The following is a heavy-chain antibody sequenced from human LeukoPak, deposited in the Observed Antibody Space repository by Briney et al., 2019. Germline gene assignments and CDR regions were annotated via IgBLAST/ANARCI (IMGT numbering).Heavy chain of an antibody. CDR1: GGSISGYY. J-gene: IGHJ4*02. D-gene: IGHD1-1*01. Sequence: SETLSLTCTVSGGSISGYYWSWLRRPPGKGLEWIGYIHYSGSTNYNPSLKSRVTISLDTSKKQFFLRLSSVTAADTAIYYCAMYDSFFDYCGQGTLVTVFS. V-gene: IGHV4-59*08. CDR2: IHYSGST. CDR3: AMYDSFFDY.